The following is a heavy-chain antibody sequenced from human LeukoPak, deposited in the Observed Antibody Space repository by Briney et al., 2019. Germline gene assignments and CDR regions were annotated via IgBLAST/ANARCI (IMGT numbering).Heavy chain of an antibody. Sequence: ASVKVSCKASGYTFTGYYMHWVRQAPGQGLEWVGWINPNSGGTNYAQKFQGRVTMTRDTSISTAYMELSRLRSDDTAVYYCARVDSSGYNYFDYWGQGTLVTVSS. J-gene: IGHJ4*02. CDR3: ARVDSSGYNYFDY. CDR2: INPNSGGT. D-gene: IGHD3-22*01. CDR1: GYTFTGYY. V-gene: IGHV1-2*02.